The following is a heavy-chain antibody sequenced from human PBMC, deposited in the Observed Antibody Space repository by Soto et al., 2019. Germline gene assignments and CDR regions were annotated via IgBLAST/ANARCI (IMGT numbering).Heavy chain of an antibody. CDR1: GDTFTNFG. Sequence: HLVQSGPEVKKPGASITVSCKTSGDTFTNFGLSWVRQAPGQGLEWMGWIATYNSNRNYAQKFQGRLTLTTDTSTSTAYMELKSLRYDDTAVYYCATVLRGVDNWFDPWGQGTLVTVSS. D-gene: IGHD3-10*01. CDR3: ATVLRGVDNWFDP. J-gene: IGHJ5*02. V-gene: IGHV1-18*01. CDR2: IATYNSNR.